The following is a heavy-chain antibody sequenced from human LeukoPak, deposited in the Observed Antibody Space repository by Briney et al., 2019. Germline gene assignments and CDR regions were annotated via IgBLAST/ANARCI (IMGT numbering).Heavy chain of an antibody. CDR3: ARGRWYYDSRGYYFDY. V-gene: IGHV4-34*01. CDR1: GGSFSGYY. D-gene: IGHD3-22*01. CDR2: INHSGST. Sequence: SETLSLTCAVYGGSFSGYYWSLIRQPPGKGLEWIGEINHSGSTNYNPSLKSRVTISVDMSKNQFSLKLSSVTAADTAVYYCARGRWYYDSRGYYFDYWGQGTLVTVSS. J-gene: IGHJ4*02.